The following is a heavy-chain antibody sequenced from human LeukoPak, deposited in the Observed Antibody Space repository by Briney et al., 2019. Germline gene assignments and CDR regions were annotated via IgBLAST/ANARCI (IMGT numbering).Heavy chain of an antibody. CDR1: GFTFSSYA. CDR2: ISGSGGST. V-gene: IGHV3-23*01. J-gene: IGHJ4*02. CDR3: AKVESGRDILTGYYFY. D-gene: IGHD3-9*01. Sequence: PGGSLRLSCAASGFTFSSYAMSWVRQAPGKGLEWVSAISGSGGSTYYADSVKGRFTISRDNSKNTLYLQMNSLRAEDTAVYYCAKVESGRDILTGYYFYWGQGTLVTVSS.